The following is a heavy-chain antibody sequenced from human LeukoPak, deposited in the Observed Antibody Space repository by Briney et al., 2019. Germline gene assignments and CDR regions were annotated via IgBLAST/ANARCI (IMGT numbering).Heavy chain of an antibody. J-gene: IGHJ4*02. D-gene: IGHD3-22*01. CDR3: ARVLHKRNYDSSAYYVF. Sequence: GGSLRLSCAASGFTVSSNYMSWVRQAPGKGLEWVSSISSSSTYIYYADSMKGRFTISRDNAKNSLYLQMNSLRAEDTAVYYCARVLHKRNYDSSAYYVFWGQGTLVTVSS. V-gene: IGHV3-21*01. CDR2: ISSSSTYI. CDR1: GFTVSSNY.